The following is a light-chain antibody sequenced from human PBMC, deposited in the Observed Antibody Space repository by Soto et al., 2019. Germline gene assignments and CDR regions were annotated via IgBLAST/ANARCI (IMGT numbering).Light chain of an antibody. Sequence: SYDLTQPLSVSVALGQTARITCGGNNIGSKNVHWYQQKPGQAPVLVIYRDSNRPSGIPERFSGSNSGNTATLTISRAQAGDEADYYCQVWDSSTPVVFGGGTKVTVL. CDR2: RDS. CDR3: QVWDSSTPVV. V-gene: IGLV3-9*01. J-gene: IGLJ2*01. CDR1: NIGSKN.